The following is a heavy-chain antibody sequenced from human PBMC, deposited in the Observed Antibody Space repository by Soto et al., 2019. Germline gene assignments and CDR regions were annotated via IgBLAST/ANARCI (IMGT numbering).Heavy chain of an antibody. V-gene: IGHV3-48*01. CDR1: GFTFSTYN. CDR2: IPSTSIPI. J-gene: IGHJ2*01. Sequence: GGSLRLSCAASGFTFSTYNMVWVRQAPGKGLEWLSYIPSTSIPIYYANSVKGRFTISRDNAMNSLYLQMNSLRAEDTAVYYCARYYDSSGPDLWGRGTLVTVSS. D-gene: IGHD3-22*01. CDR3: ARYYDSSGPDL.